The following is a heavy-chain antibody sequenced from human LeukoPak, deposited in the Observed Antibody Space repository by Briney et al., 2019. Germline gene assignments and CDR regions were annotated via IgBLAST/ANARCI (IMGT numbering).Heavy chain of an antibody. CDR2: INWNGGST. J-gene: IGHJ3*02. Sequence: PGGSLRLSCAASGFNFDDYGMSWVRQAPGMGLEWVSGINWNGGSTGYADSVKGRFTISRDNAKNSLYLQMNSLRAEDTAVYYCARDGGDDAFDIWGQGTMVTVSS. D-gene: IGHD3-10*01. CDR1: GFNFDDYG. CDR3: ARDGGDDAFDI. V-gene: IGHV3-20*04.